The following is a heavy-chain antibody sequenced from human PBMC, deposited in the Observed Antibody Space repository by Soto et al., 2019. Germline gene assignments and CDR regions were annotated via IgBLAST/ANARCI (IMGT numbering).Heavy chain of an antibody. CDR2: IWYDGSNK. V-gene: IGHV3-33*01. J-gene: IGHJ6*01. D-gene: IGHD3-3*01. Sequence: QVQLVESGGGVVQHGSSLRLSCAASGFNFSSYGMHWVRQAPGKGLEWVAVIWYDGSNKYYADSVMGRFTISRDNSKNSLNLQINRLRDEDTDVYYCARAYYDFWSGYLDYYYHGRDVGGQWNKVTVSS. CDR1: GFNFSSYG. CDR3: ARAYYDFWSGYLDYYYHGRDV.